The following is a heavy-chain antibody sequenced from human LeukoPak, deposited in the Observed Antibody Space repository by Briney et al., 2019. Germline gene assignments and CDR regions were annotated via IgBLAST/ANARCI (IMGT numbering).Heavy chain of an antibody. Sequence: GGSLRLSCAASGFTFSSYAMTWVRQAPGKGQEWVSGISGSAGSTYYADSVKGRFTISRDNSKNTLYLQVSSLRAEDTAVYYCAKAPSRAGNGWYQIDYWGQGTLVTVSS. D-gene: IGHD6-19*01. V-gene: IGHV3-23*01. CDR1: GFTFSSYA. CDR3: AKAPSRAGNGWYQIDY. J-gene: IGHJ4*02. CDR2: ISGSAGST.